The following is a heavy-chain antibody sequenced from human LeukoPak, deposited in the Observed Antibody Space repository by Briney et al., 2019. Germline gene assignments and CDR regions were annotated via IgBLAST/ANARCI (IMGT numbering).Heavy chain of an antibody. CDR1: GFTFSSYE. V-gene: IGHV3-48*03. CDR3: ARGEDYGTNSFDY. J-gene: IGHJ4*02. D-gene: IGHD4-17*01. CDR2: ITTSGRTI. Sequence: GGSLRLSCAASGFTFSSYEMNWVRQAPGKGLEWVSYITTSGRTIYYADSVKGRFTISRDNAKNSPYLQINSLRAEDTAVYYCARGEDYGTNSFDYWGQGTLVTVSS.